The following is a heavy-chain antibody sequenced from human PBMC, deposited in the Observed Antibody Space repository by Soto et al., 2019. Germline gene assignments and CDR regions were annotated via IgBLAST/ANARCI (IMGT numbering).Heavy chain of an antibody. Sequence: GGSLRLSCAASGFTFSSYAMSWVRQAPGKGLEWVPAISGSGGSTYCADSVKGRFTISRDNSKNTLYLQMNSLRAEDTAVYYCAKLPVAGTGWFDPWGQGTLVTVSS. J-gene: IGHJ5*02. CDR3: AKLPVAGTGWFDP. CDR1: GFTFSSYA. CDR2: ISGSGGST. D-gene: IGHD6-19*01. V-gene: IGHV3-23*01.